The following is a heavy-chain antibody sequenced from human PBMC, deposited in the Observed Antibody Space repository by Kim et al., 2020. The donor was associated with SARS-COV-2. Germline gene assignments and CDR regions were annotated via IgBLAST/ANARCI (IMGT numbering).Heavy chain of an antibody. D-gene: IGHD3-22*01. CDR3: ARQEQNYYDSSGYRGIDY. CDR2: IYPGDSDT. Sequence: GESLKISCKGSGYSFTSYWIGWVRQMPGKGLEWMGIIYPGDSDTRYSPSFQGQVTISADKSISTAYLQWSSLKASDTAMYYCARQEQNYYDSSGYRGIDYWGQGTLVTVSS. J-gene: IGHJ4*02. V-gene: IGHV5-51*01. CDR1: GYSFTSYW.